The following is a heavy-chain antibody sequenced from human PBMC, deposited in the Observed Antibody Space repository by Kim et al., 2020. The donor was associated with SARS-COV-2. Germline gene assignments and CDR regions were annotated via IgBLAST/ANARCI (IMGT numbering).Heavy chain of an antibody. J-gene: IGHJ4*02. CDR3: TRADGWNDERGFDY. D-gene: IGHD1-1*01. CDR2: IRSKAYGGTT. CDR1: GFTFGDYA. Sequence: GGSLRLSCTASGFTFGDYAMSWFRQAPGKGLEWVGFIRSKAYGGTTEYAASVKGRFTISRDDSKSIAYLQMNSLKTEDTAVYYCTRADGWNDERGFDYWGQGTLVTVSS. V-gene: IGHV3-49*03.